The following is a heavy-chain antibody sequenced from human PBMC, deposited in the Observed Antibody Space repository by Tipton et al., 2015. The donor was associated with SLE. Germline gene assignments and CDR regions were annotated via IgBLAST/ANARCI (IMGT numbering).Heavy chain of an antibody. CDR2: VYYRGTT. CDR1: GGSLSSNIYY. J-gene: IGHJ5*02. D-gene: IGHD1-1*01. CDR3: ARGQHQLGRFDP. Sequence: TLSLTCTVSGGSLSSNIYYWGWIRQPPGKGLEGIGSVYYRGTTYYSPSLKSRVTISVDTSKNQFSLKLTSVTAADTAVYYCARGQHQLGRFDPWGQGTLVTVSS. V-gene: IGHV4-39*07.